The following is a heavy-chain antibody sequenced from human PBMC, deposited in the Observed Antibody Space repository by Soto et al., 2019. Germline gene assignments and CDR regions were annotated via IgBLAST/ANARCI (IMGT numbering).Heavy chain of an antibody. CDR3: TADLPAFIPQVDS. CDR2: IKSQNDGGTT. CDR1: GFTFGSAW. V-gene: IGHV3-15*07. Sequence: GGSLRLSCAAAGFTFGSAWFNWVRLAPGKGLEWVGRIKSQNDGGTTDYAAPVRDRFTISKDDSINTLYLQMNSLQTEDTGVYFCTADLPAFIPQVDSWGQGTLVTV. D-gene: IGHD3-3*02. J-gene: IGHJ4*02.